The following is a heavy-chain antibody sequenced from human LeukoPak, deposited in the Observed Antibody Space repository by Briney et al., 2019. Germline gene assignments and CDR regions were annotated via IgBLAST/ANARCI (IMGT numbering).Heavy chain of an antibody. Sequence: QAGGSLRLSCAASGFTFDEYAMHWVRQAPGKGLEWVSGISWNSGSIGYADSVKGRFTISRDNAKNSLYLQMNSLRAEDTALYYCAKDMSYSSSYAFDIWGQGTMVTVSS. J-gene: IGHJ3*02. CDR1: GFTFDEYA. V-gene: IGHV3-9*01. D-gene: IGHD6-6*01. CDR2: ISWNSGSI. CDR3: AKDMSYSSSYAFDI.